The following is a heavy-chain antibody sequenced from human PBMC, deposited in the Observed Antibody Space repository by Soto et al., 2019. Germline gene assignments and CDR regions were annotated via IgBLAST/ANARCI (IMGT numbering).Heavy chain of an antibody. D-gene: IGHD6-19*01. CDR3: VRPGYTSGWFGYYFDF. V-gene: IGHV4-39*01. CDR1: GGSISGSNYY. CDR2: IYYSGGT. J-gene: IGHJ4*02. Sequence: KTSETLSLTCTVSGGSISGSNYYWGWIRQPPGKGLEWIGSIYYSGGTNYNPSLKSRVTVSVDTSKNQFSLKLASVTAADTAVYYCVRPGYTSGWFGYYFDFWGQGALVTVSS.